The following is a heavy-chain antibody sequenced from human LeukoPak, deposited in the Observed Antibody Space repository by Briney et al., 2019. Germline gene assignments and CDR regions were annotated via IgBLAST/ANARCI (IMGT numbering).Heavy chain of an antibody. CDR1: GGSISSYY. J-gene: IGHJ4*02. V-gene: IGHV4-59*12. CDR3: ARDRHGSGSYSL. D-gene: IGHD3-10*01. CDR2: IYYSGST. Sequence: SETLSLTCTVSGGSISSYYWSWIRQPPGKGLEWIGYIYYSGSTNYNPSLKSRVTISVDTSKNQFSLKLSSVTAADTAVYYCARDRHGSGSYSLWGQGTLVTVSS.